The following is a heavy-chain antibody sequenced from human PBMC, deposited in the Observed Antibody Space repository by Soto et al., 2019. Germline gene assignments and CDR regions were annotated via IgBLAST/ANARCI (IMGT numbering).Heavy chain of an antibody. CDR3: AKGGSGWYDAFDI. Sequence: EVPLLESGGGLVQPGGSLRLSCAASGFTFSSYAMSWVRQAPGKGLEWVSAISGSGGSTYYADSVKGRFTISRDNSKNTLYLQMNSLRAEDTAVYYWAKGGSGWYDAFDIWGQGTMVTVSS. CDR1: GFTFSSYA. CDR2: ISGSGGST. V-gene: IGHV3-23*01. D-gene: IGHD6-19*01. J-gene: IGHJ3*02.